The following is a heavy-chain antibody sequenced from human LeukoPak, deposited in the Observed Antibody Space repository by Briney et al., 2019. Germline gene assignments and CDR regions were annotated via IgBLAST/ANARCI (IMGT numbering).Heavy chain of an antibody. V-gene: IGHV1-46*01. J-gene: IGHJ5*02. D-gene: IGHD2-15*01. CDR3: ARDRVSGGSPNWFDP. Sequence: ASVKVSCKASGYTFTGYYMYWVRQAPGQGLEWMGIINPSGGSTSYAQKFQGRVTMTRDMSTSTVYMELSSLRSEDTAVYYCARDRVSGGSPNWFDPWSQGTLVTVSS. CDR1: GYTFTGYY. CDR2: INPSGGST.